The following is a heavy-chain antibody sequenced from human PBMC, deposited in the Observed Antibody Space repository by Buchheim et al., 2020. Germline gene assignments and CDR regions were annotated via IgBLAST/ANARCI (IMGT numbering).Heavy chain of an antibody. V-gene: IGHV4-59*02. CDR3: TRDSSIDVAFVY. CDR1: GDSVSPYY. Sequence: VQLQESGPGLVEASETLSLTCTVSGDSVSPYYWNWVRQSPGKGLEWIGNIFYGGGPTYNPSPQSRVPISVDTSKNQFSLKLMSVTAADTAVYYCTRDSSIDVAFVYWGRGTL. J-gene: IGHJ4*01. D-gene: IGHD2-2*01. CDR2: IFYGGGP.